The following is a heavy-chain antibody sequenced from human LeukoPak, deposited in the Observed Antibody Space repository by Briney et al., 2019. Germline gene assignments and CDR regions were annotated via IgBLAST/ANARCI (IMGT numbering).Heavy chain of an antibody. V-gene: IGHV3-23*01. Sequence: GGSLRLSCAASGFTFSSYAMSWVRQAPGKGLEWVSAISGSGGSTYYADSVKGRFTIPRDNSKNTLYLQMNSLRAEDTAVYYCAKDHYYDSSATLAFDYWGQGTLVTVSS. J-gene: IGHJ4*02. CDR2: ISGSGGST. CDR1: GFTFSSYA. D-gene: IGHD3-22*01. CDR3: AKDHYYDSSATLAFDY.